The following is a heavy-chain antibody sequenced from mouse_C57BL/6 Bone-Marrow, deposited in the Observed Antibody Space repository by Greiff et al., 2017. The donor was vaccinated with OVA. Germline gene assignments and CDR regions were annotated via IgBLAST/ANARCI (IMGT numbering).Heavy chain of an antibody. CDR3: ARDYYGSSYFDY. CDR2: IDPEDGEP. V-gene: IGHV14-2*01. Sequence: EVQLQQSGAELVKPGASVKLSCTASGFNIKDYYMHWVKQRTEQGLEWIGRIDPEDGEPKYAPKFQGTATITAATSYNTAYLQLSNLTSEDTAVDYCARDYYGSSYFDYWGQGTTLTVAS. J-gene: IGHJ2*01. CDR1: GFNIKDYY. D-gene: IGHD1-1*01.